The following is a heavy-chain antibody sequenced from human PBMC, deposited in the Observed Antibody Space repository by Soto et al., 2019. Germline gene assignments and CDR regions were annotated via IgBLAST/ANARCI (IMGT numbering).Heavy chain of an antibody. J-gene: IGHJ5*02. CDR3: ARHPSDFWFDP. Sequence: SETLSLTCAVYCGSFSGYYWTWIRQPPGTGLEWIGEINHSGSTNYNPSLKSRVTISVDTSKNQFSLKLTSVTAADTAVYYCARHPSDFWFDPWGQGTLVTVSS. V-gene: IGHV4-34*01. D-gene: IGHD2-21*02. CDR1: CGSFSGYY. CDR2: INHSGST.